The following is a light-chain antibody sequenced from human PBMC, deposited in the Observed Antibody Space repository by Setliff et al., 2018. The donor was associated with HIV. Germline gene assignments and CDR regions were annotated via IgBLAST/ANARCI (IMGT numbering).Light chain of an antibody. CDR3: SSYGGSDNLAI. V-gene: IGLV2-8*01. CDR1: RNDVGRYSF. J-gene: IGLJ2*01. CDR2: EVN. Sequence: QSVLPQPPSASGCLGQSVTISCTGTRNDVGRYSFVSWYRQYPGKAPKLLIYEVNKRPSGVPDRFSGSKSGNTASLTVSGLQVEDEADYYCSSYGGSDNLAIFGGGTKVTVL.